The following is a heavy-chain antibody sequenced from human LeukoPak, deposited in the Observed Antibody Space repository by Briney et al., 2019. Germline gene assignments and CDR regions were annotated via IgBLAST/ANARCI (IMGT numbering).Heavy chain of an antibody. J-gene: IGHJ4*02. CDR2: VHHSGTS. CDR3: ARDRGSSSWYPPQGYYFDY. Sequence: SETLSLTCTVSGGSITSSHWSWVRRSPGKGLEWIGYVHHSGTSSYNPSLESRVTISVDTSKNQFSLKLSSVTAADTAVYYCARDRGSSSWYPPQGYYFDYWGQGTLVTVSS. CDR1: GGSITSSH. V-gene: IGHV4-59*12. D-gene: IGHD6-13*01.